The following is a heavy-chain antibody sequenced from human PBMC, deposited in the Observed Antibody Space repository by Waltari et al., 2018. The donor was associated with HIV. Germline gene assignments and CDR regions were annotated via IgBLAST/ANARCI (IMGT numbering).Heavy chain of an antibody. CDR3: ARGETGDQGY. J-gene: IGHJ4*02. CDR2: ISSSGSTI. V-gene: IGHV3-48*03. CDR1: GFTFSSYE. D-gene: IGHD7-27*01. Sequence: EVQLVESGGGLVQPGGSLRLSCAASGFTFSSYEMNWVRQAPGKEVEGFSYISSSGSTIYYADSVKGRFTISRDNAKNSLYRQMNSLRAEDTAVYYCARGETGDQGYWGQGTLVTVSS.